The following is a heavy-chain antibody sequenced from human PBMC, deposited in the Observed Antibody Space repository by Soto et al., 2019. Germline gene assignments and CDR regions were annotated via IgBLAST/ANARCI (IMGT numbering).Heavy chain of an antibody. Sequence: QVQLVESGGSVVQPGRSLRLSCAASEFTFSSFGMHWVRQAPGKGLEWVAVISYDGNYKYYADSVKGRFTISRDNSKNTLFLQMNSLRAEDTAIYYCAKDRDNWNDFYYYGMDVWGQGTTVTVSS. V-gene: IGHV3-30*18. J-gene: IGHJ6*02. CDR2: ISYDGNYK. CDR1: EFTFSSFG. CDR3: AKDRDNWNDFYYYGMDV. D-gene: IGHD1-20*01.